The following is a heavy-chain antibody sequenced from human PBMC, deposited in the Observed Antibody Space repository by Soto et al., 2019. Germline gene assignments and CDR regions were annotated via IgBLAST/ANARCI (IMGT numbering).Heavy chain of an antibody. Sequence: SQTLSLTCAISGDSVSSNSAVWNWIRQSPSRGLEWLGRTYYRSKWYNDYAVSVRGRISINPDTPKNQFSLQSNSVTPEDTAVYYCVREIYGALNCSGMDVWAQGTTVTVS. CDR1: GDSVSSNSAV. V-gene: IGHV6-1*01. CDR3: VREIYGALNCSGMDV. CDR2: TYYRSKWYN. D-gene: IGHD4-17*01. J-gene: IGHJ6*02.